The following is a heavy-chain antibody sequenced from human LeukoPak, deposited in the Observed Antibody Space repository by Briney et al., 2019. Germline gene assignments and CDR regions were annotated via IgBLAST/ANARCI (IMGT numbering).Heavy chain of an antibody. CDR1: GFTFSDYY. CDR2: ISISGSAI. J-gene: IGHJ6*03. CDR3: ARVGVRAAAGIIRYYYYYMDV. Sequence: GGSLRLSCAASGFTFSDYYMSWVRQAPGKGLEWVSYISISGSAIYYADSVKGRFTISRDNAKNSLYLQMNSLRAEDTAVYYCARVGVRAAAGIIRYYYYYMDVWGKGTTVTVSS. V-gene: IGHV3-11*04. D-gene: IGHD6-13*01.